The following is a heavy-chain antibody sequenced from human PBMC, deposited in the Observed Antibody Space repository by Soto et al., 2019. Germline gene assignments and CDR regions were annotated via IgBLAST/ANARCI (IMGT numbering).Heavy chain of an antibody. D-gene: IGHD3-10*01. CDR1: GYTFASFG. J-gene: IGHJ4*02. Sequence: QVQLVQSGAEVKKPGASFKVSCKTSGYTFASFGVSWVRQAPGQGLEWMGWISGYNGKTKYAQTLQGRVTMTADTSTSTAQMEVRGLISDDTAVYFCARDKMIDDFGLGTYDYWGQGTTVTVSS. CDR2: ISGYNGKT. CDR3: ARDKMIDDFGLGTYDY. V-gene: IGHV1-18*04.